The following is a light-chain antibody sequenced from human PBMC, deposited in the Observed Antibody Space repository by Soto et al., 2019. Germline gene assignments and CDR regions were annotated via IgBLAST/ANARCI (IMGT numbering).Light chain of an antibody. Sequence: IVLTKSQATMSLSPGERATLSFRSSQSVSSYLAWYQQKPGQAPRLLIYDASNSATGIPARFSGSGSGTDFTLTISSLEPEDFAVYYCQQRSNWPPALTFGGGTKVDIK. V-gene: IGKV3-11*01. CDR1: QSVSSY. J-gene: IGKJ4*01. CDR3: QQRSNWPPALT. CDR2: DAS.